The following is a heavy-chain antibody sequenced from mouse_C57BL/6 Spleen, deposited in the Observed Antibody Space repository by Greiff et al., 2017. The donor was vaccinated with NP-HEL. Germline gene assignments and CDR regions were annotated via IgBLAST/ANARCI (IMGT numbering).Heavy chain of an antibody. CDR1: GFTFSDYY. Sequence: EVQLVESEGGLVQPGSSMKLSCTASGFTFSDYYMAWVRQVPEKGLEWVANINYDGSSTYYLDSLKSRFIISRDNAKNILYLQMSSLKSEDTATYYCAREPTDYAMDYWGQGTSVTVSS. CDR2: INYDGSST. V-gene: IGHV5-16*01. J-gene: IGHJ4*01. D-gene: IGHD1-1*01. CDR3: AREPTDYAMDY.